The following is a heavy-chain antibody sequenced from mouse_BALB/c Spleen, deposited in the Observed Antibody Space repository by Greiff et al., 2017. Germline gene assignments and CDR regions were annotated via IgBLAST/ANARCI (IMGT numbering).Heavy chain of an antibody. CDR2: ISSGGGST. D-gene: IGHD1-2*01. J-gene: IGHJ3*01. CDR1: GFAFSSYD. V-gene: IGHV5-12-1*01. CDR3: ARHSFTTATKAWFAY. Sequence: VKLVESGGGLVKPGGSLKLSCAASGFAFSSYDLSWVRQTPGKRLEWVAYISSGGGSTYYPDTVKGRFTISRDNAKNTLYLQMSSLKSEDTAMYYCARHSFTTATKAWFAYWGQGTLVTVSA.